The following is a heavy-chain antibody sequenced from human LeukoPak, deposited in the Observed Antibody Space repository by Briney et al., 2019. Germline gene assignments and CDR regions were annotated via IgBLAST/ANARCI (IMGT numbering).Heavy chain of an antibody. V-gene: IGHV4-39*02. D-gene: IGHD3-3*01. CDR1: GFTLSDYY. CDR2: LFYPGRT. Sequence: GSLRLSCAASGFTLSDYYMSWIRQSPGKGLEGVGCLFYPGRTYSNPSLKTRVTISVDPSKNHFSLNLTSVTAADTAVYYCARLNTRLTILAWGQGTLVTVSS. J-gene: IGHJ5*02. CDR3: ARLNTRLTILA.